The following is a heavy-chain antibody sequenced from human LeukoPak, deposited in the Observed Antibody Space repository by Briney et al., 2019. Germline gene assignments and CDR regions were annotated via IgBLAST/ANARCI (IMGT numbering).Heavy chain of an antibody. Sequence: ASVKVSCKASGYTFTGCYMHWVRQAPGQGLEGVGWINPNSDATNYAQEYEGRVTMTRDTSISTAYMALSRLRTDDTAEYYCARAPGNGITMVRGVIISPIDYWGQGTLVTVSS. CDR1: GYTFTGCY. D-gene: IGHD3-10*01. CDR2: INPNSDAT. V-gene: IGHV1-2*02. J-gene: IGHJ4*02. CDR3: ARAPGNGITMVRGVIISPIDY.